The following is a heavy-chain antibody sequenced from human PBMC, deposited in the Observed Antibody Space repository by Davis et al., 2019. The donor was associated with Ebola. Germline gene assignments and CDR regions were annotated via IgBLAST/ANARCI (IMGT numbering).Heavy chain of an antibody. V-gene: IGHV4-59*01. D-gene: IGHD3-16*02. CDR1: GGSISSYY. Sequence: MPSETLSLTCTVSGGSISSYYWSWIRQPPGKGLEWIGYIYDSGRTNYNPSLKSRVTISVDTSKNQFSLKLSSVTAADTAVYYCARGRRITFGGVIVIPKPFDYWGQGTLVTVSS. J-gene: IGHJ4*02. CDR2: IYDSGRT. CDR3: ARGRRITFGGVIVIPKPFDY.